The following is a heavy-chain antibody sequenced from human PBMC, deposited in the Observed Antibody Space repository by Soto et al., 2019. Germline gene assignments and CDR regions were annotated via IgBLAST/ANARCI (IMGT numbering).Heavy chain of an antibody. CDR2: IGTSGHA. J-gene: IGHJ3*02. CDR1: GFTFSGHG. Sequence: EVQLVETGGGLVQAGGSLRLSCAASGFTFSGHGMHWVRQAAGESLEGVSVIGTSGHAFYAHSVKGRFTITREDAKNSVYLQMNSLRDGDRAVYYCARGGGFGEQYSDAFDIWGQGTMVTVSS. D-gene: IGHD3-10*01. CDR3: ARGGGFGEQYSDAFDI. V-gene: IGHV3-13*01.